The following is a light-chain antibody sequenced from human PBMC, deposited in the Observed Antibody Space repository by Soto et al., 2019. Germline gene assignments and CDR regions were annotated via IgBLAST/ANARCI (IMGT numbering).Light chain of an antibody. CDR2: NND. CDR1: SSNIGSNY. J-gene: IGLJ1*01. Sequence: QSVLTQPPSASGTPGQRVTISCSGSSSNIGSNYVCWYQQLPGTAPKLLIYNNDQRPSGVPDRFSGSKSGTSASLAISGLRSEDEAEYYCQSYGTTLSGLYVFGTGTKLTVL. CDR3: QSYGTTLSGLYV. V-gene: IGLV1-47*02.